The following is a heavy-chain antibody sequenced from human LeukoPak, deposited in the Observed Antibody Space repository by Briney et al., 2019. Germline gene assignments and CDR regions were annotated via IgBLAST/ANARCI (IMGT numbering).Heavy chain of an antibody. CDR2: ISAYNGNT. Sequence: ASVKVSCKASGYTFTSYGISWVRQAPGQGLEWMGWISAYNGNTNYAQKLQGRVTMTTDVSTSTAYMELRSLRSDDTAVYYCARDGGYCSSGTICYSRAEYYYYGMDVWGQGTTVTVSS. CDR1: GYTFTSYG. D-gene: IGHD2-2*01. CDR3: ARDGGYCSSGTICYSRAEYYYYGMDV. J-gene: IGHJ6*02. V-gene: IGHV1-18*01.